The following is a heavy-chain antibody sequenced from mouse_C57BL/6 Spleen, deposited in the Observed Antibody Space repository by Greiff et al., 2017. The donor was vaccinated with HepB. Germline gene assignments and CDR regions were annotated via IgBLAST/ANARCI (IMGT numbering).Heavy chain of an antibody. Sequence: VQLKQSGPELVKPGASVKMSCKASGYTFTDYNMHWVKQSHGKSLEWIGYINPNNGGTSYNQKFKGKATLTVNKSSSTAYMELRSLTSEDSAVYYCARWYYGSSYAGFAYWGQGTLVTVSA. J-gene: IGHJ3*01. CDR3: ARWYYGSSYAGFAY. V-gene: IGHV1-22*01. CDR2: INPNNGGT. D-gene: IGHD1-1*01. CDR1: GYTFTDYN.